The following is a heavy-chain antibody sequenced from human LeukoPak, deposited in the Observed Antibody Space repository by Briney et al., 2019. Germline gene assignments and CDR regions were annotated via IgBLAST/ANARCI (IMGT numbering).Heavy chain of an antibody. CDR3: AREYHRFYYYYMDV. J-gene: IGHJ6*03. D-gene: IGHD2-2*01. CDR2: ISHSGST. CDR1: GGSLSGYY. V-gene: IGHV4-34*01. Sequence: IPSETLSLTCAVYGGSLSGYYWSWIRQPPGKGLEWIGEISHSGSTNYNPSLKSRVTISVDTSKNQFSLKLSSVTAADTAVYYCAREYHRFYYYYMDVWGKGTTVTVSS.